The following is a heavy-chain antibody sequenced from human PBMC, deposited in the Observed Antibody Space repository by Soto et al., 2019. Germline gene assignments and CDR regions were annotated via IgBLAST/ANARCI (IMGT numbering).Heavy chain of an antibody. CDR2: TSYDGSDK. D-gene: IGHD3-16*01. V-gene: IGHV3-30*19. CDR1: GFTFRSYV. CDR3: ARWGTTGGLDV. Sequence: QVQLVESGGGVVQPGTSLRVSCVGSGFTFRSYVIHWVRQAPGKGLEWVALTSYDGSDKYYGYSVRGRLTISRDNSRNTVALQMDSLRLEDTALYYCARWGTTGGLDVWGQGTLVSVSS. J-gene: IGHJ1*01.